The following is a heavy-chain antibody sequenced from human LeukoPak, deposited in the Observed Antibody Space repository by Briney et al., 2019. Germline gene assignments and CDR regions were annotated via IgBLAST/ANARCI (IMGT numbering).Heavy chain of an antibody. J-gene: IGHJ5*02. V-gene: IGHV4-61*01. CDR3: ARDPTNGRYCSSTSCYGWFDP. CDR1: GGSVSSGSYY. D-gene: IGHD2-2*01. Sequence: SETLSLTCTVSGGSVSSGSYYWSWIRQPPGKGLEWIGYIYYSGSTNYNPSLKSRVTISLDTSKNQFSLKLSSVTAADTAVYYCARDPTNGRYCSSTSCYGWFDPWGQGTLVTVSS. CDR2: IYYSGST.